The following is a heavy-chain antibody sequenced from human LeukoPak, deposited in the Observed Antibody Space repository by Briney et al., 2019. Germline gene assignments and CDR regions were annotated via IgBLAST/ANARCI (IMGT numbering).Heavy chain of an antibody. D-gene: IGHD6-13*01. CDR3: ARVSTAVSLAIDY. Sequence: GGSLRLSCEASGVTFSAYAMTWVRQAPGKGLEWVSVISSSSTYIYYADSVKGRFTISRDNAKNSLYLQTNSLRAEDTAVYYCARVSTAVSLAIDYWGQGTLVTVST. CDR1: GVTFSAYA. J-gene: IGHJ4*02. V-gene: IGHV3-21*06. CDR2: ISSSSTYI.